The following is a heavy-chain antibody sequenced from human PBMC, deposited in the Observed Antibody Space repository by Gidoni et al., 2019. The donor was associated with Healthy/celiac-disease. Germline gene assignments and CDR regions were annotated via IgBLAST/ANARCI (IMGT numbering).Heavy chain of an antibody. Sequence: QVQLQQSCPGLGKPSQTLSLTCAISGDSVSRNSAPWNWIRQSQSRGLEWLGRTYYRSKWYNDYAVSVKSRITINPDTSKNQVSLQLNSVTPEDTAVYYCAREGGYGGDFDYWGQGTLVTVSS. CDR2: TYYRSKWYN. D-gene: IGHD4-17*01. J-gene: IGHJ4*02. CDR1: GDSVSRNSAP. CDR3: AREGGYGGDFDY. V-gene: IGHV6-1*01.